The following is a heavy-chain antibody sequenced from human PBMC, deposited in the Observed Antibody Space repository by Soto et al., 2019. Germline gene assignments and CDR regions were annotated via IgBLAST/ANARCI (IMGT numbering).Heavy chain of an antibody. Sequence: ETLSLTCAVSGYSMSSSYYWSWIRQPPGKGLEWIGYIYYSGSTNYNPSLKSRVTISVDTSKNQFSLKLSSVTAADTAVYYCARGSGGSSWDAFDIWGQGTMVTVSS. D-gene: IGHD2-15*01. CDR3: ARGSGGSSWDAFDI. CDR1: GYSMSSSYY. J-gene: IGHJ3*02. CDR2: IYYSGST. V-gene: IGHV4-59*01.